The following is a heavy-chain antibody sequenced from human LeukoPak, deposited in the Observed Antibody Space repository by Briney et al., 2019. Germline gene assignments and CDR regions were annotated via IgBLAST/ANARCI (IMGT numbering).Heavy chain of an antibody. Sequence: GGSLRLSCAASGFTFSSYAMSWVRQVPGKGLEWVSGIGGSGGYTYYADSVKGRFTISRDNAKNSLYLQMNSLRAEDTAVYYWARDGGYSYGYGPTHFDCWGQGTLVTVSS. CDR2: IGGSGGYT. CDR1: GFTFSSYA. V-gene: IGHV3-23*01. J-gene: IGHJ4*02. D-gene: IGHD5-18*01. CDR3: ARDGGYSYGYGPTHFDC.